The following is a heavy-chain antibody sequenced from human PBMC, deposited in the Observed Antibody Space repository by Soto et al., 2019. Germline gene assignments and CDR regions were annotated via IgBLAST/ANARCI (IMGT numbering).Heavy chain of an antibody. J-gene: IGHJ4*02. CDR1: GGSISSYY. D-gene: IGHD4-17*01. Sequence: SETLSLTCTVSGGSISSYYWSWIRQPPGKGLEWIGYIYYSGSTNYNPSLKSRVTISVDPSKNQFSLKLSSVTAADTAVYYCASQATVTPDYYFDYWGQGTLVTVSS. CDR3: ASQATVTPDYYFDY. CDR2: IYYSGST. V-gene: IGHV4-59*08.